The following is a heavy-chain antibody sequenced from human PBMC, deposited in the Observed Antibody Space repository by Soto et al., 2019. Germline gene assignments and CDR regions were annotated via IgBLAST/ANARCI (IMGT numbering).Heavy chain of an antibody. V-gene: IGHV1-69*13. J-gene: IGHJ4*02. Sequence: ASVTVSCKASGGTFSSYAISWVRQAPGQGLEWMGGIIPIFGTANYAQKFQGRVTITADESTSTAYMELSSLRSEDTAVYYCAKIASSGWYYFDYWGQGTLVTVSS. CDR2: IIPIFGTA. D-gene: IGHD6-19*01. CDR1: GGTFSSYA. CDR3: AKIASSGWYYFDY.